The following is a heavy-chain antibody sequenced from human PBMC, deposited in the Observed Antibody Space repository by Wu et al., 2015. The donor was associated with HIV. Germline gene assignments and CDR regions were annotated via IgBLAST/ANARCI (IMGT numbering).Heavy chain of an antibody. CDR2: ISAYHGKA. Sequence: QDQLVQSGNEVKKPGASVKVSCKASGYTFITYAISWVRQVPGQGLEWMGLISAYHGKAEYAQKFQDRVTLTTDTATATAYMELRSLTSDDTAVYYCARDMPSIYDSSGHKSLDIWAKGQCRRLF. D-gene: IGHD3-22*01. V-gene: IGHV1-18*01. CDR1: GYTFITYA. J-gene: IGHJ3*02. CDR3: ARDMPSIYDSSGHKSLDI.